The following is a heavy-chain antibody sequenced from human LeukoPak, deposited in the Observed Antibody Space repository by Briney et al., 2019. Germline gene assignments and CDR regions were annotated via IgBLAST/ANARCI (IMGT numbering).Heavy chain of an antibody. Sequence: SETLSLTCAVYGGSFSGYYWSWIRQPPGKGLEWIGEINHSGSTNYNPSLKSRVTISVDTSKNQFSLKLSSVTAADTAVYYCARTSSGWYGIVYYYYMDVWGKGTTVTISS. D-gene: IGHD6-19*01. CDR1: GGSFSGYY. V-gene: IGHV4-34*01. J-gene: IGHJ6*03. CDR3: ARTSSGWYGIVYYYYMDV. CDR2: INHSGST.